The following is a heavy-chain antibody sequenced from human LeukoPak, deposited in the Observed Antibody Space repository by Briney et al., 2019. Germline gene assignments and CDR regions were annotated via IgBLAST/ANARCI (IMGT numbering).Heavy chain of an antibody. CDR2: IYYSGST. CDR1: GGSISSYY. J-gene: IGHJ4*02. CDR3: AIVGAKRSGY. Sequence: SETLSLTCTVSGGSISSYYWSWIRQPAGKGLEWIGRIYYSGSTYYNPSLKSRVTISVDTSTNQFSLKLSSVTAADTAVYYCAIVGAKRSGYWGQGTLVTVSS. D-gene: IGHD1-26*01. V-gene: IGHV4-4*07.